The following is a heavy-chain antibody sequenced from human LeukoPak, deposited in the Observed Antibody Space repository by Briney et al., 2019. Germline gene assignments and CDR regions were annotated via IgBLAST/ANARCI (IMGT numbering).Heavy chain of an antibody. CDR1: GFTFRNYG. CDR2: IKLDGSDE. D-gene: IGHD2-2*01. Sequence: GGSLRLSCATSGFTFRNYGMSWVRQAPGKGLEWLANIKLDGSDEHYADSVKGRFTISRDNAKNSLFLQMNSLRAEDTAVYYCARLPRGYCSSTSCYPVDYWGQGTLVTVSS. CDR3: ARLPRGYCSSTSCYPVDY. J-gene: IGHJ4*02. V-gene: IGHV3-7*01.